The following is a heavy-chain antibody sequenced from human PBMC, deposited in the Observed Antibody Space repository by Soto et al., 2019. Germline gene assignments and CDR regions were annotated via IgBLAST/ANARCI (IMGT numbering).Heavy chain of an antibody. J-gene: IGHJ6*02. Sequence: GGSLRLSCAASGFTFSTYTMHWVRQAPGKGLEWVAVMSYDGSNKYYADSVKGRFTVSRDNSKNTLYLQMNSLRAKDTAVYYCARTRGAYYDFWSGPRSTYYYYSMAVWGQGTTVTVSS. V-gene: IGHV3-30-3*01. CDR3: ARTRGAYYDFWSGPRSTYYYYSMAV. CDR2: MSYDGSNK. D-gene: IGHD3-3*01. CDR1: GFTFSTYT.